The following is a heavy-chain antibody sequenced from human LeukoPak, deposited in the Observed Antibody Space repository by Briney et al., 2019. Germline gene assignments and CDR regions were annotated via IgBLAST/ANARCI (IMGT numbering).Heavy chain of an antibody. CDR2: IYYSGST. CDR3: ARVVRYSSSWYLGYFDY. CDR1: GGSISSYY. V-gene: IGHV4-59*01. Sequence: SETLSLTCTVSGGSISSYYWSWIRQPPGKGLEWIGYIYYSGSTNYNPSLQSRVTISVDTSKNQFSLKLSSVTAADTAVDYCARVVRYSSSWYLGYFDYWGQGTLVTVSS. J-gene: IGHJ4*02. D-gene: IGHD6-13*01.